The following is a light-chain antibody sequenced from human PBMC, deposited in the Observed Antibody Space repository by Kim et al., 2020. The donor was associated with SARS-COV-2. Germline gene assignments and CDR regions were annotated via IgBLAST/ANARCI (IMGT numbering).Light chain of an antibody. Sequence: DIQMTQSPSSLSASVGDRVTITCRTSQSISPYLNWYQQKPGKAPRLLIYAASNLQSGVPSRFSGSGSGTDFTLTISSVQPEDFATYYCQQSHTSPRALTFGGGTKVDIK. CDR3: QQSHTSPRALT. J-gene: IGKJ4*01. CDR1: QSISPY. CDR2: AAS. V-gene: IGKV1-39*01.